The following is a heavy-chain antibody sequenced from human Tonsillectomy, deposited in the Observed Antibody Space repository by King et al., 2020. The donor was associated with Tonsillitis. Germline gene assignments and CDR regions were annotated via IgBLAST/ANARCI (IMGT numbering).Heavy chain of an antibody. D-gene: IGHD2-8*01. Sequence: VQLVESGGGLVQPWRSLRLSCTASGFTFGDYAMSWVRQAPGKGLEWVGFIRSKAYGGTTEYAASVKGRFTISRDDSKSIAYLQMNSLKTEDTAVYYCTRGPSLNDCTNGVCLSPCDYWGQGTLVTVSS. CDR2: IRSKAYGGTT. CDR3: TRGPSLNDCTNGVCLSPCDY. V-gene: IGHV3-49*04. J-gene: IGHJ4*02. CDR1: GFTFGDYA.